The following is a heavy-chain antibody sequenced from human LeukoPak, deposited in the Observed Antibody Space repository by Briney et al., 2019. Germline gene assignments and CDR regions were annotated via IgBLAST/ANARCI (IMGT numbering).Heavy chain of an antibody. J-gene: IGHJ3*02. CDR1: GFSVSSNY. CDR2: IYSGGRT. V-gene: IGHV3-53*01. CDR3: ARDGSISALDAFHI. D-gene: IGHD1-14*01. Sequence: GGSLRLSCAASGFSVSSNYMSWVRQAPGRGLEWDSVIYSGGRTYYADSVKGRFTISRDNSKNTLYLQMNSLRAEDTAVYYCARDGSISALDAFHIWGQGTMVTVSS.